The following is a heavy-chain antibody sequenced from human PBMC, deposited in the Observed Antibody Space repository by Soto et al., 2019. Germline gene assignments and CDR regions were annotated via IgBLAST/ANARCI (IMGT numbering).Heavy chain of an antibody. CDR1: GFTFSSYG. Sequence: QVQLVESGGGVVQPGRSLRLSCAASGFTFSSYGMHWVRQAPGKGLEWVAVISYDGSNKYYADSVKGRFTISRDNSKNTLYLQMNSLRAEDTAVYYCAKGGYSYGYPLVYGMDVW. D-gene: IGHD5-18*01. CDR2: ISYDGSNK. J-gene: IGHJ6*01. V-gene: IGHV3-30*18. CDR3: AKGGYSYGYPLVYGMDV.